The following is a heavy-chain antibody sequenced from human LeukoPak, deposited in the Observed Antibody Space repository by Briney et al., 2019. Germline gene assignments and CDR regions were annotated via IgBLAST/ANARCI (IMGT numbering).Heavy chain of an antibody. J-gene: IGHJ4*02. CDR3: AKGLSESIYDALDS. V-gene: IGHV3-23*01. CDR1: GFDFSNYH. Sequence: GGSLRLSCAASGFDFSNYHMKWVRQAPGKGLEWVSHITTGDSTYYPDSVKGRFTVSRDSSKNTLYLQMNSLRADDTAVYYCAKGLSESIYDALDSWGQGTLVTVSS. CDR2: ITTGDST. D-gene: IGHD1-26*01.